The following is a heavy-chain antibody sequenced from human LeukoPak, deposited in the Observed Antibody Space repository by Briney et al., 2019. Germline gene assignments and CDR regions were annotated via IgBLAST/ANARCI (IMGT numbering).Heavy chain of an antibody. J-gene: IGHJ6*03. CDR2: ISSSSSYI. CDR1: GFTFSSYS. Sequence: KSGGSLRLSCAASGFTFSSYSMNWVRQAPGKGLEWVSSISSSSSYIYYADSVKGRFTISRDNAKNSLYLQMNSLRAEDTAVYYCARWGAWVPAHYYYMDVWGKGTTVTVSS. D-gene: IGHD3-16*01. V-gene: IGHV3-21*01. CDR3: ARWGAWVPAHYYYMDV.